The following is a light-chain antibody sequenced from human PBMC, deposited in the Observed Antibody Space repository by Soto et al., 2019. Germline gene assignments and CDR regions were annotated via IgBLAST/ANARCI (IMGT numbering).Light chain of an antibody. CDR1: SSDVGGYNF. CDR2: EVN. Sequence: QSALTQPPSASGSPGQSVTISCTGTSSDVGGYNFVSWYQHHPGKAPKLMIYEVNKRPSGVPDRFSGSKSGNTASLTVSGLQAEDEADYYCSSFAGGSYNWVFGGGTKLTVL. V-gene: IGLV2-8*01. CDR3: SSFAGGSYNWV. J-gene: IGLJ3*02.